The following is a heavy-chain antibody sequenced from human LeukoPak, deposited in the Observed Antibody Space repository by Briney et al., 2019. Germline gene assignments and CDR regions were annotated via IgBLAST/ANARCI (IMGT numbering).Heavy chain of an antibody. CDR1: GYTFTSYY. V-gene: IGHV1-2*02. CDR2: INPNSGGT. CDR3: ARALGDYVWGSYRPYYFDY. J-gene: IGHJ4*02. Sequence: ASVKVSCKASGYTFTSYYLHWVRQAPGQGLEWMGWINPNSGGTNYAQKFQGRVTMTRDTSISTAYMELSRLRSDDTAVYYCARALGDYVWGSYRPYYFDYWGQGTLVTVSS. D-gene: IGHD3-16*02.